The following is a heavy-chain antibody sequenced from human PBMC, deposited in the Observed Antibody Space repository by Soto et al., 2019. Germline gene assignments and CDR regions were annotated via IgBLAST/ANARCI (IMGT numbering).Heavy chain of an antibody. CDR3: ARLGGGYPVPQLAY. CDR1: AGFISQYC. D-gene: IGHD6-25*01. V-gene: IGHV4-59*08. Sequence: SETLSLPCSVSAGFISQYCWTGSRQPPGKGLEWMGYIYYSGTTTNYNPSLKSRVTLSVDTSKNQFSLKLSSVTAADTAVYYCARLGGGYPVPQLAYRRQGTPVTVSA. CDR2: IYYSGTT. J-gene: IGHJ4*02.